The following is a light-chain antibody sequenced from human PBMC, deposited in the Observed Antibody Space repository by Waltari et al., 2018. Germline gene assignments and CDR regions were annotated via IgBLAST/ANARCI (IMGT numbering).Light chain of an antibody. CDR3: QQYTNWPYS. Sequence: EIVLTQSPATLYLSPGERATLSRRASQSVSSSLGWYQQKPGQAPRLLIYGASSRATGIPDRFSGSGSGTDFTLTISSLEPEDFAVYYCQQYTNWPYSFGQGTKVEIK. CDR2: GAS. CDR1: QSVSSS. V-gene: IGKV3-15*01. J-gene: IGKJ2*03.